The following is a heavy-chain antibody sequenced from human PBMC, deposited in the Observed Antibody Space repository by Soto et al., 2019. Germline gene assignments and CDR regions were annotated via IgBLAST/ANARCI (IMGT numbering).Heavy chain of an antibody. CDR3: ARGGIAGHWFDP. V-gene: IGHV4-59*12. Sequence: SETLSLTCTVSGGSMRGYSWSWIRQTPGKGLEWIGYVYYSGGTLYNPSLNSRVSLSADTSKNQLSLNLRSVTVADTAVYYCARGGIAGHWFDPWGQGILVTVSS. CDR2: VYYSGGT. J-gene: IGHJ5*02. CDR1: GGSMRGYS. D-gene: IGHD6-13*01.